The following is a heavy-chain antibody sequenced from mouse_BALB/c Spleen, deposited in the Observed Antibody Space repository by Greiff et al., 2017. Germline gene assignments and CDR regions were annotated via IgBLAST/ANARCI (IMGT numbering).Heavy chain of an antibody. CDR1: GFDFSRYW. J-gene: IGHJ3*01. V-gene: IGHV4-1*02. CDR2: INPDSSTI. D-gene: IGHD2-2*01. CDR3: AKYFHYGYDRGFAY. Sequence: DVKLVESGGGLVQPGGSLKLSCAASGFDFSRYWMSWVRQAPGKGLEWIGEINPDSSTINYTPSLKDKFIISRDNAKNTLYLQMSKVRSEDTALYYCAKYFHYGYDRGFAYWGQGTLVTVSA.